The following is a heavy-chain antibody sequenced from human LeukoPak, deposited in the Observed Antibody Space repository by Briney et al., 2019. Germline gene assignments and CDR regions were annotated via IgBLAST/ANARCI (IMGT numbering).Heavy chain of an antibody. CDR2: VNPNSGGT. Sequence: ASVKVSCTASGYTFTDYFIHWVRQAPGQGLEWMGRVNPNSGGTNYAQKFQGWVTMTRDTSITTAYMELSRLRSDDTAMYYCARDTDTSASYDYWGRGALVTVSS. V-gene: IGHV1-2*04. CDR1: GYTFTDYF. J-gene: IGHJ4*02. CDR3: ARDTDTSASYDY. D-gene: IGHD6-19*01.